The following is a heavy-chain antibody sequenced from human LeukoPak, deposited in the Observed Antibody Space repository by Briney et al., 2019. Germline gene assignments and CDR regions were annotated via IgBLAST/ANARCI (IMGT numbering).Heavy chain of an antibody. CDR1: GGTFSSYA. CDR2: IIPIFGTA. V-gene: IGHV1-69*13. D-gene: IGHD6-13*01. J-gene: IGHJ4*02. CDR3: AREGSSWYEFGY. Sequence: SVKVSCKASGGTFSSYAISWVRQAPGQGLEWMGGIIPIFGTANYAQKFQGRVTITADESTSTAYMELSSLRSEDTAVYYCAREGSSWYEFGYWGQGTLVTVSS.